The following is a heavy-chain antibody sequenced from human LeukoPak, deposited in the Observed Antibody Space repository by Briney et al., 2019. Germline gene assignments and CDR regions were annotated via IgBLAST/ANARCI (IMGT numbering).Heavy chain of an antibody. CDR1: GFTFSSYS. D-gene: IGHD6-13*01. Sequence: PGGSLRLSCAASGFTFSSYSMNWVRQAPGKGLEWVSSISSSSSYIYYADSVKGRFTISRDNAKNSLYLQMNSLRAEDTAVYYCARDADSSSWYGAYYMDVGGKGTTVTISS. CDR3: ARDADSSSWYGAYYMDV. V-gene: IGHV3-21*01. J-gene: IGHJ6*03. CDR2: ISSSSSYI.